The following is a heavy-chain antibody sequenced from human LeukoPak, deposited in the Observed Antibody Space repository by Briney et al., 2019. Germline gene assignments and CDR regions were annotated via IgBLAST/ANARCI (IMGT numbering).Heavy chain of an antibody. V-gene: IGHV1-69*13. CDR1: GGTFSSYA. CDR3: ARDPVVPAAIVDYYYGMDV. Sequence: SVKVSCKASGGTFSSYAISWVRQAPGQGLEWMGGIIPIFGTANYAQKFQGRVTITADESTSTAYMELSSLRSEATAVYYCARDPVVPAAIVDYYYGMDVWGQGTTVTVSS. CDR2: IIPIFGTA. J-gene: IGHJ6*02. D-gene: IGHD2-2*01.